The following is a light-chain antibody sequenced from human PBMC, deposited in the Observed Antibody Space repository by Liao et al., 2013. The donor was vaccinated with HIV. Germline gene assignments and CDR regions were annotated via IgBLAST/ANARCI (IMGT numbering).Light chain of an antibody. J-gene: IGLJ1*01. CDR2: QDT. CDR1: KLGDKY. Sequence: SYELTQPPSVSVSPGQTASITCSGDKLGDKYVSWYQQKPGQSPVLVIFQDTKRPSGVPGRFSGSNSENTATLTISGTQAMDEADYYCQAWDSSTAYVFGPGTKLAVL. V-gene: IGLV3-1*01. CDR3: QAWDSSTAYV.